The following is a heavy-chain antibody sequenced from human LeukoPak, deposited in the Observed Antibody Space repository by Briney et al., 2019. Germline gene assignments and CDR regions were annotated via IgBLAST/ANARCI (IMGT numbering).Heavy chain of an antibody. Sequence: XAXXXXXWXGRIYTIGCTNYNPSLKSRVTISVDTSKNQFSLKLSSVTAADTAVYYCARGGYDFWSGYGPVDYWGQGTLVTVSS. D-gene: IGHD3-3*01. CDR3: ARGGYDFWSGYGPVDY. V-gene: IGHV4-61*02. CDR2: IYTIGCT. J-gene: IGHJ4*02.